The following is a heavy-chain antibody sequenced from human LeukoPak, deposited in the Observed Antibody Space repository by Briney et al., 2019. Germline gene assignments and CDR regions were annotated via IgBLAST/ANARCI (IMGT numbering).Heavy chain of an antibody. J-gene: IGHJ4*02. CDR2: ISGSGGST. CDR1: GFTFSSYA. D-gene: IGHD3-22*01. CDR3: AKGGYYDSSGYYGY. Sequence: GGSLRLSCADSGFTFSSYAMSWVRQAPGKGLEWVSAISGSGGSTYYAGSVKGRFTISRDNSKNTLYLQMNSLRAEDTAVYYCAKGGYYDSSGYYGYWGQGTLVTVSS. V-gene: IGHV3-23*01.